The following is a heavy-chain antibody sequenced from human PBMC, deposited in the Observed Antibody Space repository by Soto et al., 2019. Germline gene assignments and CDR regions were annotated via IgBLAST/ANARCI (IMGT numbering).Heavy chain of an antibody. V-gene: IGHV3-7*01. J-gene: IGHJ3*02. CDR3: ARHITMIVVVPNDAFDI. D-gene: IGHD3-22*01. Sequence: PGGSLRLSCAASGFTFSSYWMSWVRQAPGKGLEWVANIKQDGSEKYYVDSVKGRFTISRDNAKNSLYLQMNSLRAEDTAVYYYARHITMIVVVPNDAFDIWGQGTMVTVSS. CDR1: GFTFSSYW. CDR2: IKQDGSEK.